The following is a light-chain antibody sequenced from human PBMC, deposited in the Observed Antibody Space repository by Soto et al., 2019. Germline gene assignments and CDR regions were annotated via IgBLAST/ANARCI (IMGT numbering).Light chain of an antibody. CDR3: QQYGSAPRT. CDR2: GAS. CDR1: QSVSSN. Sequence: IVLTQSPGTLSLSPGERATLSCRASQSVSSNLAWYQQRPGQAPRLLIYGASNRATGVPDRFSGGGSGTDFTLTISRLEPEDFAVYYCQQYGSAPRTFGQGTKVDIK. V-gene: IGKV3-20*01. J-gene: IGKJ1*01.